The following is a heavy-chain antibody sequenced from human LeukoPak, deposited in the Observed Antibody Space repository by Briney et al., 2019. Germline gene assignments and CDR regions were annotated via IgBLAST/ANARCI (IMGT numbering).Heavy chain of an antibody. J-gene: IGHJ4*02. CDR3: ARHGTRSFDY. V-gene: IGHV4-59*08. D-gene: IGHD2-2*01. Sequence: SETLSLTCTVSGGSISSYYWNWIRQPPGKGLEWIGYINYIRTTDYNPSLKSRVTISLDTSKNRFSLKLSSVTAADTAMYYCARHGTRSFDYWGQGTLVTVSS. CDR1: GGSISSYY. CDR2: INYIRTT.